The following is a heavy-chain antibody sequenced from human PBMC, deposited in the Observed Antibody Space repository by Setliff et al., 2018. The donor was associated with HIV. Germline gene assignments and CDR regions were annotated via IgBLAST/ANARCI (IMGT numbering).Heavy chain of an antibody. V-gene: IGHV1-18*01. CDR2: ISAGNGNT. Sequence: ASVKVSCKTSGYMFIAYGMSWVRRAPGQRLEWMGWISAGNGNTKYSQTFQGRVTMTRDTSVNTAYMELSRLRSDDTAVYYCARGAWIQLWNGDFDIWGQGTMVTVS. CDR3: ARGAWIQLWNGDFDI. CDR1: GYMFIAYG. D-gene: IGHD5-18*01. J-gene: IGHJ3*02.